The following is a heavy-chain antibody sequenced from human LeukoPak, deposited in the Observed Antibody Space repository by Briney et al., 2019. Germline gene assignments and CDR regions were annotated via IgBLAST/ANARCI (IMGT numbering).Heavy chain of an antibody. V-gene: IGHV3-30-3*01. CDR3: ARALDYYDSSGYYYQQGFDY. CDR2: ISYDGSNK. CDR1: GFTFSSYA. Sequence: PGRSLRLSCAASGFTFSSYAMHWVRRAPGKGLEWVAVISYDGSNKYYADSVKGRFTISRDNSKNTLYLQMNSLRAEDTAVYYCARALDYYDSSGYYYQQGFDYWGQGTLVTVSS. J-gene: IGHJ4*02. D-gene: IGHD3-22*01.